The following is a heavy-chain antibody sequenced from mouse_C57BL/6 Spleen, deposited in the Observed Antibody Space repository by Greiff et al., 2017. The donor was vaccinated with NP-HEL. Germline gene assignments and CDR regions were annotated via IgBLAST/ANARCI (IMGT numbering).Heavy chain of an antibody. CDR3: ARGLYYGSSYDWYFDV. V-gene: IGHV5-4*01. CDR1: GFTFSSYA. J-gene: IGHJ1*03. Sequence: EVQGVESGGGLVKPGGSLKLSCAASGFTFSSYAMSWVRQTPEKRLEWVATISDGGSYTYYPDNVKGRFTISRDNAKNSLYLQMSHLKSEDTAMYYCARGLYYGSSYDWYFDVWGTGTTVTVSS. D-gene: IGHD1-1*01. CDR2: ISDGGSYT.